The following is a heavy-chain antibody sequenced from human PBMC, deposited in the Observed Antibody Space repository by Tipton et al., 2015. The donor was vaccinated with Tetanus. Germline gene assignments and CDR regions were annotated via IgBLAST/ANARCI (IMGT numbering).Heavy chain of an antibody. J-gene: IGHJ6*02. CDR3: ARDRGDYIYYGMDV. V-gene: IGHV1-2*02. CDR1: GYTFTHYG. Sequence: QVQLVQSGAEMKKPGASVKVSCKASGYTFTHYGVNWVRQAPGQGLEWMGWIDPNSGGTVYAQKFQGRVTMTRDTSISTAYMELRSLRSDDTAVYYCARDRGDYIYYGMDVWGPGTTVTVS. CDR2: IDPNSGGT. D-gene: IGHD3-22*01.